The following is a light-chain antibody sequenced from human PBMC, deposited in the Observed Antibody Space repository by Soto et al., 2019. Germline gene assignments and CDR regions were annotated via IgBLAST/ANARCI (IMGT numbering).Light chain of an antibody. CDR2: WAS. CDR1: QSVLYSPNNKNY. V-gene: IGKV4-1*01. CDR3: QQYYSTRT. Sequence: DIVMTQSPDSLAVSLGERATINCKSSQSVLYSPNNKNYLAWYQQKPGQPPKLLIYWASTRESGVPDRFSGSGSGTDFTLTISSLQAEDVAVYYFQQYYSTRTFGQGTKVEIK. J-gene: IGKJ1*01.